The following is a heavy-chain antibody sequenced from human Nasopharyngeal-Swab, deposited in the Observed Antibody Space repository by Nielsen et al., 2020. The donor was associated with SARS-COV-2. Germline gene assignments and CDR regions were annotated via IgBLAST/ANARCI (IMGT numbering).Heavy chain of an antibody. J-gene: IGHJ4*02. CDR3: TRCGGGCYSGRDY. CDR1: GFTFSDSA. D-gene: IGHD2-15*01. CDR2: VRSNGNNYAT. Sequence: GESLKISCAASGFTFSDSAIHWVRQASGKGLEWVGRVRSNGNNYATAYSASVKGRFIIFRDDPTNTAYLKMNSLKTADTAMYYCTRCGGGCYSGRDYWGQGTLVTVSS. V-gene: IGHV3-73*01.